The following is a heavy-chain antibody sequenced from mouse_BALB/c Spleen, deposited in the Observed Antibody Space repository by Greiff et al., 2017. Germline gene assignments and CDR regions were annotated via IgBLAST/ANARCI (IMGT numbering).Heavy chain of an antibody. Sequence: VQVVESGPGLVAPSQSLSITCTVSGFSLTSYGVHWVRQPPGKGLEWLGVIWAGGSTNYNSALMSRLSISKDNSKSQVFLKMNSLQTDDTAMYYCARALGRYDWFAYWGQGTLVTVSA. CDR2: IWAGGST. CDR1: GFSLTSYG. CDR3: ARALGRYDWFAY. J-gene: IGHJ3*01. V-gene: IGHV2-9*02. D-gene: IGHD2-14*01.